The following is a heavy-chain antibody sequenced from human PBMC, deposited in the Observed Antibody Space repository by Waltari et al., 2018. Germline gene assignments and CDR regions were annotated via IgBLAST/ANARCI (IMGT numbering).Heavy chain of an antibody. CDR2: INPNSGGK. CDR3: ASLSLGELPFDY. J-gene: IGHJ4*02. V-gene: IGHV1-2*02. D-gene: IGHD3-16*01. CDR1: GYTFTGYY. Sequence: QVQLVQSGAEVKKPGASVKVSCKASGYTFTGYYMHWVRQAPGQGLEWMGWINPNSGGKNYEQKFQGRVTMTRDTSISTAYMELSRLRSDDTAVYYCASLSLGELPFDYWGQGTLVTVSS.